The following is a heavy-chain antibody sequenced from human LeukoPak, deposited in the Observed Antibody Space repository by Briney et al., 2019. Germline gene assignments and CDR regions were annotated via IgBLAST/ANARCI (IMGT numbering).Heavy chain of an antibody. CDR1: GGSIDSTNW. J-gene: IGHJ4*02. D-gene: IGHD3-16*02. V-gene: IGHV4/OR15-8*01. CDR2: IHHDGRI. CDR3: ARSHDHLWGNYPDY. Sequence: SETLSLTCDVSGGSIDSTNWWNWVRQPPGKGLEWIGEIHHDGRINYNPSLKSRVTLSVDKSKNQFSLRLNSVTATDTAMYYCARSHDHLWGNYPDYWGQGTLVTVSS.